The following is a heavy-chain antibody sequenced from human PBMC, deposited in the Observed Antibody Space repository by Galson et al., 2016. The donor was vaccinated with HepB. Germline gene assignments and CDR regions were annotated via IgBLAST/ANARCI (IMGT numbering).Heavy chain of an antibody. J-gene: IGHJ3*01. CDR3: AGSFPGGEGAYDY. CDR2: ISGSGGNT. V-gene: IGHV3-23*01. Sequence: SLRLSCAASGFTFTSFAMNWFRQAPGKGLEWVSGISGSGGNTYFADSVKGRFTISRDNSKNTVDLQMNSLRAEDTAVYYCAGSFPGGEGAYDYWGQGTMVTVPS. D-gene: IGHD1-26*01. CDR1: GFTFTSFA.